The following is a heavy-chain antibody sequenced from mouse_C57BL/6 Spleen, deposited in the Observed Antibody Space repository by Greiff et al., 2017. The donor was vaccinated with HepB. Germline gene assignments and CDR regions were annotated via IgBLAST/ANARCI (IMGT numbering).Heavy chain of an antibody. J-gene: IGHJ4*01. CDR3: TREGDDYDETAYAMDY. CDR1: GFTFSSYA. CDR2: ISSGGDYI. V-gene: IGHV5-9-1*02. Sequence: EVMLVESGEGLVKPGGSLKLSCAASGFTFSSYAMSWVRQTPEKRLEWVAYISSGGDYIYYADTVKGRFTISRDNARNTLYLQMSSLKSEDTAMYYCTREGDDYDETAYAMDYWGQGTSVTVSS. D-gene: IGHD2-4*01.